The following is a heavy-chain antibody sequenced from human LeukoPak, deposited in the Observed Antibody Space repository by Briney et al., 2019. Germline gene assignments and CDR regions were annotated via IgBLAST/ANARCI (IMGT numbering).Heavy chain of an antibody. J-gene: IGHJ4*02. D-gene: IGHD5-24*01. CDR2: INGDGSST. V-gene: IGHV3-74*03. CDR1: GFTFNTYW. CDR3: ARDMEMATISGFDY. Sequence: GGSLRLSCAASGFTFNTYWMHWVRQAPGKGLVWVSRINGDGSSTTYADSVKGRFTISRDNAKNTLYLQMNRLRAEDTAVYYCARDMEMATISGFDYWGQGTLVTVSS.